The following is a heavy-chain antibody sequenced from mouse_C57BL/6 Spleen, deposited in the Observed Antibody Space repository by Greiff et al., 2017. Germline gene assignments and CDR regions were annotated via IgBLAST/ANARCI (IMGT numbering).Heavy chain of an antibody. V-gene: IGHV5-16*01. CDR3: ARDQLGFDY. CDR1: GFTFSDYY. J-gene: IGHJ2*01. D-gene: IGHD4-1*02. CDR2: INYDGSST. Sequence: EVQVVESEGGLVQPGSSMKLSCTASGFTFSDYYMAWVRQVPEKGLEWVANINYDGSSTYYLDSLKSRFIISRDNAKNIQYLQMSSLKSEDTAKYDCARDQLGFDYWGQGTTLTVSS.